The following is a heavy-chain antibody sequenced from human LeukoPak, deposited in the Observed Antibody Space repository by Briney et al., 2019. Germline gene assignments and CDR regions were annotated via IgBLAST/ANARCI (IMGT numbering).Heavy chain of an antibody. J-gene: IGHJ3*02. Sequence: GGSLRLSCAASGFTFSNYGMNWVRQAPGKGLEWVAVIWYGESNKYYADSVKGRFTISRDNSKNTLYLQMNSLRAEDTAVYYCAKGATYCSSTSCPDAFDIWGQGTMVTVSS. D-gene: IGHD2-2*01. CDR3: AKGATYCSSTSCPDAFDI. V-gene: IGHV3-30*02. CDR2: IWYGESNK. CDR1: GFTFSNYG.